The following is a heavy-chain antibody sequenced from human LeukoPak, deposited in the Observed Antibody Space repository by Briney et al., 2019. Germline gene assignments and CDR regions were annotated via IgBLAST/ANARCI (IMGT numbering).Heavy chain of an antibody. CDR3: ARDRRYCSGGSCYGWFDP. V-gene: IGHV3-74*01. D-gene: IGHD2-15*01. CDR1: GFTFSSYW. Sequence: PGGSLGLSCAASGFTFSSYWMHWVRQAPGKGLVWFSRINSDGSSTSYADSVKGRFTISRDNAKNTLYLQMNSLRAEDTAVYYCARDRRYCSGGSCYGWFDPWGQGTLVTVSS. J-gene: IGHJ5*02. CDR2: INSDGSST.